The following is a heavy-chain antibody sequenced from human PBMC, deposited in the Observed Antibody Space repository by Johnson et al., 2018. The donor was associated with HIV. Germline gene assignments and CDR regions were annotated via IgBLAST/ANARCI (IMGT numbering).Heavy chain of an antibody. CDR1: GFTLSSYA. CDR3: AKDRRGDSAWYTLDAFDI. D-gene: IGHD6-19*01. CDR2: LTNDGSNK. Sequence: QVLLVESGGGVVQPGRSLRLSCAASGFTLSSYAMHWVRQAPGKGLEWVAVLTNDGSNKLYADSVKGRFTISRDDAKKTLYLQMISLGADDTAVYYCAKDRRGDSAWYTLDAFDIWGQGTMVTVSS. J-gene: IGHJ3*02. V-gene: IGHV3-30*18.